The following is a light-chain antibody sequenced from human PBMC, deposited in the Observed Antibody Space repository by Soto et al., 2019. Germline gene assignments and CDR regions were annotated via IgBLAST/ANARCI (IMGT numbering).Light chain of an antibody. CDR3: QQYGSSPWT. CDR2: GTS. CDR1: QTVTSSY. Sequence: ETVLTQSPRSLSASPGEGATLYCRASQTVTSSYLAWYQQTPGQAPRLLIYGTSNRATGIPDRLSGSGSGTDFTLTISRLEPEDFAIYYCQQYGSSPWTFGQGTKVDIK. V-gene: IGKV3-20*01. J-gene: IGKJ1*01.